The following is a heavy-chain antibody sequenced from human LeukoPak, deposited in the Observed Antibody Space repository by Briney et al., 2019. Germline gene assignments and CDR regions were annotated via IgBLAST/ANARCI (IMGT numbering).Heavy chain of an antibody. J-gene: IGHJ4*02. CDR1: GLTFSDYY. D-gene: IGHD1-7*01. CDR2: ISDTARTK. Sequence: PGGSPRLSCAASGLTFSDYYMTWIRQTPGKGLEWVSYISDTARTKSYADSVKGRFTISRDNAKNSLYLQMNSLRVEDTAVYYCAGVNYWNYPFWGQGTLVTVSS. V-gene: IGHV3-11*04. CDR3: AGVNYWNYPF.